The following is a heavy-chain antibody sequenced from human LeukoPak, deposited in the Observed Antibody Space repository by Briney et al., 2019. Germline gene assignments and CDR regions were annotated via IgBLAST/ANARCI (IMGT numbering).Heavy chain of an antibody. CDR1: GGSISSYY. CDR3: ARQSYGSGSYYNAPYYYYYYMDV. Sequence: SETLSLTCTVSGGSISSYYWSWIRQPPGKGLEWIGYIYYSGSTNYNPSLKSRVTISVDTSKNQFSLKLSSVTAADTAVYYCARQSYGSGSYYNAPYYYYYYMDVWGKGTTVTISS. D-gene: IGHD3-10*01. V-gene: IGHV4-59*08. CDR2: IYYSGST. J-gene: IGHJ6*03.